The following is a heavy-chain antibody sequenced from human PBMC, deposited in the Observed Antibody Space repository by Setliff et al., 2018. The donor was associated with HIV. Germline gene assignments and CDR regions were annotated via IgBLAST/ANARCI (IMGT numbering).Heavy chain of an antibody. CDR3: ARRGDGYILDY. J-gene: IGHJ4*02. Sequence: SENLSLTCAVSGYSISSGYYWGWIRQPPGKGLEWIGSIYYSGSTYYQPSLRSRVSISVDTAKNQFSLNLKSVTAADTAVYYCARRGDGYILDYWGRGTLVTVSS. D-gene: IGHD3-10*01. CDR1: GYSISSGYY. CDR2: IYYSGST. V-gene: IGHV4-38-2*01.